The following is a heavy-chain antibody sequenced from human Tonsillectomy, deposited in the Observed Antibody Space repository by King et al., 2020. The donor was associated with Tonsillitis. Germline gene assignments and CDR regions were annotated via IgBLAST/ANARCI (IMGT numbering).Heavy chain of an antibody. CDR1: GFTFSSYG. J-gene: IGHJ6*02. D-gene: IGHD4-17*01. V-gene: IGHV3-30*02. CDR3: AKAHYGDYPSEHFYYYGMDV. CDR2: IRYDGSNT. Sequence: VQLVESGGGVVQRGGSLRLSCAASGFTFSSYGMHWVRQAPGKGLEWVAFIRYDGSNTYYADSVKGRFTISRDNSQNTLYLQMNSLRAEDTAVYYCAKAHYGDYPSEHFYYYGMDVWRQGPTLTVSS.